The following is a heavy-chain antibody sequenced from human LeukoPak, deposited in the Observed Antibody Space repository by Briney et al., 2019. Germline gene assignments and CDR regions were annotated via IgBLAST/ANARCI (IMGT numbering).Heavy chain of an antibody. D-gene: IGHD5-18*01. CDR2: ISYDGRNK. CDR1: GFTFSSYA. J-gene: IGHJ4*02. V-gene: IGHV3-30*04. Sequence: SLSPSCAASGFTFSSYAMHWVRQAPGKGLEWVAVISYDGRNKYYADSVKGRFSISRDNSKSTLYLQMNSLRVEDTAVYYCARDGYDLDTPMVSTIFDYWGQGTLVTVSS. CDR3: ARDGYDLDTPMVSTIFDY.